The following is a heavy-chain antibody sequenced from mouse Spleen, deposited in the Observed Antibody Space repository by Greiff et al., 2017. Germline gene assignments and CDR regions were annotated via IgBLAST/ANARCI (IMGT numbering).Heavy chain of an antibody. D-gene: IGHD1-2*01. J-gene: IGHJ4*01. CDR1: GYTFTSYW. CDR2: IDPSDSYT. CDR3: ARGTTATPMDY. V-gene: IGHV1-69*02. Sequence: QVQLQQPGAELVKPGASVKLSCKASGYTFTSYWMHWVKQRPGQGLEWIGEIDPSDSYTNYNQKFKGKATLTVDKSSSTAYMQLSSLTSEDSAVYYCARGTTATPMDYWGQGTSVTVSS.